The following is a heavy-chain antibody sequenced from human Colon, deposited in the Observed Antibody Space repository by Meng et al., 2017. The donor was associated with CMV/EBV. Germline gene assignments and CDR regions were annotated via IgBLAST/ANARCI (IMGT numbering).Heavy chain of an antibody. CDR2: IYIDDST. D-gene: IGHD3-16*01. V-gene: IGHV3-53*01. J-gene: IGHJ4*02. CDR3: ARDSPHAWD. Sequence: GELGGSGGGLVQPGGSMRLSCAASGFPVSSKYMSWVHQAPGKGLEWVSVIYIDDSTYYADSVEGRFTISRDNSRNTVYLQMNSLRAEDTAVYYCARDSPHAWDWGQGTLVTVSS. CDR1: GFPVSSKY.